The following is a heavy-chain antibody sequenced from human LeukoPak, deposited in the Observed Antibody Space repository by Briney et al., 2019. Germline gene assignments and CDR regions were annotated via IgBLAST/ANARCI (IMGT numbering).Heavy chain of an antibody. CDR1: GYTFSNFG. CDR3: ARDGTSTDDY. Sequence: GALVKVSCKTSGYTFSNFGISWVRQAPGQGLEWMGWISGNNDNPNYGQKFQGRFTVTTDSSTSTAYMELRNLRSDDTAVYYCARDGTSTDDYWGQGTLVTVSP. CDR2: ISGNNDNP. J-gene: IGHJ4*02. V-gene: IGHV1-18*01. D-gene: IGHD2-2*01.